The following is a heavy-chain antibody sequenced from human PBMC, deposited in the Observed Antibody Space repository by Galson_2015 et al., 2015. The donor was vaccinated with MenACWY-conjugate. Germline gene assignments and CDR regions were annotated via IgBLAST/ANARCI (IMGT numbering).Heavy chain of an antibody. Sequence: CAISGDSVSSNSAASSWIRQSPSRGLEWLGRTYYRSRWFNDYAESVRSRITINPDTSKNQFSLQLSSVTPEDTAVYYCARDKGYLSGWSSNALNWFDSWGQGTLVTVSS. CDR3: ARDKGYLSGWSSNALNWFDS. J-gene: IGHJ5*01. D-gene: IGHD6-19*01. CDR2: TYYRSRWFN. CDR1: GDSVSSNSAA. V-gene: IGHV6-1*01.